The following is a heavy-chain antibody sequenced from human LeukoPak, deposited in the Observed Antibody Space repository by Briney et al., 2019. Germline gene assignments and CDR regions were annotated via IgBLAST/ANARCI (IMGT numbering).Heavy chain of an antibody. CDR2: ISAYNGNT. D-gene: IGHD1-26*01. Sequence: ASVKVSCKASGYIFTGYYMHWVRQAPGQGLEWMGWISAYNGNTNYAQKLQGRVTMTTDTSTSTAYMELRSLRSDDTAVYYCAAGGELLPFDYWGQGTLVTVSS. CDR3: AAGGELLPFDY. V-gene: IGHV1-18*04. J-gene: IGHJ4*02. CDR1: GYIFTGYY.